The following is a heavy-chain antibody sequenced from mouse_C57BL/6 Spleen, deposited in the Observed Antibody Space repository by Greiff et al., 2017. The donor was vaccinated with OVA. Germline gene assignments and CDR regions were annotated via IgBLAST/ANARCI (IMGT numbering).Heavy chain of an antibody. J-gene: IGHJ3*01. CDR2: IHPNSGST. D-gene: IGHD2-4*01. CDR3: ARSGYDYYYFDY. Sequence: VQLQQPGAELVKPGASVKLSCKASGYTFTSYWMHWVKQRPGQGLEWIGMIHPNSGSTNYNEKFKSKATLTVDKSSSTAYMQLSSLTSEDSAVYYCARSGYDYYYFDYWGQGTLVTVSA. V-gene: IGHV1-64*01. CDR1: GYTFTSYW.